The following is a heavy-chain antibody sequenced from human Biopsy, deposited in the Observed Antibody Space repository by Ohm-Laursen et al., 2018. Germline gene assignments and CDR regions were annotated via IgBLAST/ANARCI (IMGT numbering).Heavy chain of an antibody. D-gene: IGHD3-22*01. CDR3: THHYDASDDVFDI. V-gene: IGHV3-15*01. CDR2: IKNEIDGGTT. Sequence: GSLRLSCTASGFSFSDNYMDWVRQAPGKGLEWVGRIKNEIDGGTTDYAAPVKGRFTILRDDSKNMLFLQMDSLKTEDTAVYYCTHHYDASDDVFDIWGQGTVVTVSS. CDR1: GFSFSDNY. J-gene: IGHJ3*02.